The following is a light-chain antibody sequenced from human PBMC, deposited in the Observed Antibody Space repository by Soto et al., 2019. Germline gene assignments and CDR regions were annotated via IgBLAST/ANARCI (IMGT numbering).Light chain of an antibody. CDR2: SNN. J-gene: IGLJ3*02. CDR3: AAWDDSLAWV. CDR1: SSNIGSNT. V-gene: IGLV1-44*01. Sequence: QSVLTQPPSASGTPGQRVPISCSGSSSNIGSNTVNWYQQLPGTAPKLLIYSNNQRPSGGPDRFSGSKSGTSASLAISGLQSEDEADYYCAAWDDSLAWVFGGGTKVTVL.